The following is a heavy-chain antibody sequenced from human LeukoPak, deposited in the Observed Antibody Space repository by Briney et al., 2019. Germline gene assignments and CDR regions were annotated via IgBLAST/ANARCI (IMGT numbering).Heavy chain of an antibody. D-gene: IGHD6-19*01. Sequence: SETLSLTCTVSGGSIISSSYYWGWIRQPPGKGLEWIGSMYYSGSTYYNPSLKSRVTISVDTSKNQFSLKLTSVTAADTAVYYYARPRTRYSSAWGPGADFDYWGQGTVVTVSS. CDR1: GGSIISSSYY. CDR2: MYYSGST. CDR3: ARPRTRYSSAWGPGADFDY. J-gene: IGHJ4*02. V-gene: IGHV4-39*01.